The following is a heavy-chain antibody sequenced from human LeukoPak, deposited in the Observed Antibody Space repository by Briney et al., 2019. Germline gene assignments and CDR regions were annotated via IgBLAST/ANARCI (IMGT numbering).Heavy chain of an antibody. Sequence: SETLSLTCAVSGGSISSGGYSWSWIRQPPGKGLEWIGYIYHSGSTYYNPSLKSRVTISVDRSKNQFSLKLSSVTAADTAVYYCARVAPVMIVDYWGQGALVTVSS. V-gene: IGHV4-30-2*01. J-gene: IGHJ4*02. D-gene: IGHD3-22*01. CDR3: ARVAPVMIVDY. CDR1: GGSISSGGYS. CDR2: IYHSGST.